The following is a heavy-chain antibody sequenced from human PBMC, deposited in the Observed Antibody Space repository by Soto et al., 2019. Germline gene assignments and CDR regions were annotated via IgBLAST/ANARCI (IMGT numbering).Heavy chain of an antibody. D-gene: IGHD3-9*01. CDR2: IWYDGSKT. V-gene: IGHV3-33*01. Sequence: SLRLSCEASGFTFSTYGMHWVRQAPGKGLEWVAVIWYDGSKTYYADSVKGRFTISRDNSQNMLYLQMNSLGVEDTAVYYCARVPHYDILTGYYDYWGQGSLVTVSS. CDR3: ARVPHYDILTGYYDY. CDR1: GFTFSTYG. J-gene: IGHJ4*02.